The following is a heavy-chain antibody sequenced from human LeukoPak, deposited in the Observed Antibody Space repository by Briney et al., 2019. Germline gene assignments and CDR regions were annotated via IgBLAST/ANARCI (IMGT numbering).Heavy chain of an antibody. Sequence: GASVKVSSKASGYTFTIYYMHWVRQAPGQGREWMGIINPSGGSTSYAQKFQGRVTMTRDMSTSTVYMELSSLRSEDTAVYYCARGGPYCSGGGCYSRTSNWFDPWGQGTLVTVSA. CDR3: ARGGPYCSGGGCYSRTSNWFDP. D-gene: IGHD2-15*01. V-gene: IGHV1-46*01. CDR2: INPSGGST. J-gene: IGHJ5*02. CDR1: GYTFTIYY.